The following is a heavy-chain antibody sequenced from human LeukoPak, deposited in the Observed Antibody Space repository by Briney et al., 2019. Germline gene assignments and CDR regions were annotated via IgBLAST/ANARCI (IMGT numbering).Heavy chain of an antibody. Sequence: GGSLRLSCAASGFTFSSYSMNWVRQAPGKGLEWVSAISGSGGSTYYADSVKGRFTISRDNSKNTLYLQMNSLRAEDTAVYYCAKHISGYGDYLHYWGQGTLVTVSS. D-gene: IGHD4-17*01. CDR3: AKHISGYGDYLHY. J-gene: IGHJ4*02. V-gene: IGHV3-23*01. CDR1: GFTFSSYS. CDR2: ISGSGGST.